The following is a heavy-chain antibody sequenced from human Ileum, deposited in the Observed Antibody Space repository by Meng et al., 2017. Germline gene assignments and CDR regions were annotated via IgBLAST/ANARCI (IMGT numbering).Heavy chain of an antibody. CDR1: GGSITSGDYY. V-gene: IGHV4-30-4*01. D-gene: IGHD3-10*01. CDR3: ARGSSWLGNYRLLNFFDF. CDR2: IFYTGAT. J-gene: IGHJ4*02. Sequence: QMQVQESGSGLVKPSGTLSHTCTVSGGSITSGDYYWCWIRQPPGKGLEWIGYIFYTGATYSNPSLKSRVTVSLDTSKSQFSLKLSSVTAADTAIYFCARGSSWLGNYRLLNFFDFWGQGALVTVSS.